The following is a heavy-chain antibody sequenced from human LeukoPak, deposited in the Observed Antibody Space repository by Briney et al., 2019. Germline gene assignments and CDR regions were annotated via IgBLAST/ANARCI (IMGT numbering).Heavy chain of an antibody. D-gene: IGHD6-19*01. CDR2: ISGSGDTT. CDR3: ARGQKSVGRTLADTTIYSYYYYMDV. V-gene: IGHV3-23*01. J-gene: IGHJ6*03. CDR1: GFTFNNYG. Sequence: GESLRLSCAASGFTFNNYGMTWVRQAPGQGLEWVSTISGSGDTTHDADSVKGRFTISRDNAKNSLYLQMNSLRAEDTAVYYCARGQKSVGRTLADTTIYSYYYYMDVWGKGTTVTVSS.